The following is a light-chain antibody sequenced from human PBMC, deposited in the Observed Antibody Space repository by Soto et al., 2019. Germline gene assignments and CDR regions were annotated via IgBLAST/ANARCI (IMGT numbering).Light chain of an antibody. CDR1: SSDVGGYNY. CDR3: CSYAGSYSSYV. V-gene: IGLV2-11*01. Sequence: QSALTQPRSVSGSPGQSVTISCTGTSSDVGGYNYVSWYQQHPGKAPKLMIYDVSNRPSGVPDRFSGSKSGNTASLTISGLQADDEAAYYCCSYAGSYSSYVFGTGTKLTVL. J-gene: IGLJ1*01. CDR2: DVS.